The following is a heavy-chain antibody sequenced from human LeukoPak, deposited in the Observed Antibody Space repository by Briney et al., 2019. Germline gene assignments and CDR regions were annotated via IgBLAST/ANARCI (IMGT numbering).Heavy chain of an antibody. J-gene: IGHJ5*02. V-gene: IGHV3-7*03. CDR3: ARAPYYCSSTSCPNWFDP. CDR1: GFTFSSYW. Sequence: PGGSLRLSCAASGFTFSSYWMTWVRQAPGKGLEWVANIRQDGSEKYYVDSVKGRFTISRDNAKNSLYLQMNSLRAEDTAVYYCARAPYYCSSTSCPNWFDPWGQGTLVTVSS. D-gene: IGHD2-2*01. CDR2: IRQDGSEK.